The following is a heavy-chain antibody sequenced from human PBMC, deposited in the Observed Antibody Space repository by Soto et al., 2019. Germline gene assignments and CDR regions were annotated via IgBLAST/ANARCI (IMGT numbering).Heavy chain of an antibody. V-gene: IGHV3-7*01. CDR2: IKPDGRET. CDR1: GFTFSGYW. J-gene: IGHJ3*02. D-gene: IGHD3-3*01. Sequence: GGSLRLSCAASGFTFSGYWMSWVRQAPGKGLEWVANIKPDGRETYYVDSVEGRFTISRDNAKNSLYLQMNSLRAEDTAVYYCARDRTRFMIWGQGTVVTVSS. CDR3: ARDRTRFMI.